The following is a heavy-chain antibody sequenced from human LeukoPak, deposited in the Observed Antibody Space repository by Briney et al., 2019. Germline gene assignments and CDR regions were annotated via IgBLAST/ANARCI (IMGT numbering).Heavy chain of an antibody. V-gene: IGHV3-23*01. D-gene: IGHD3-22*01. CDR1: GFTFSSYA. J-gene: IGHJ4*02. CDR3: AKSFSSSGYYLFDY. CDR2: ISGSGGST. Sequence: GGSLRLSCAASGFTFSSYAMSWVRQARGKGLEWVSAISGSGGSTYYADSVKGRFTISRDNSKNTLYLQMNSLRAEDTAVYYCAKSFSSSGYYLFDYWGQGTLVTVSS.